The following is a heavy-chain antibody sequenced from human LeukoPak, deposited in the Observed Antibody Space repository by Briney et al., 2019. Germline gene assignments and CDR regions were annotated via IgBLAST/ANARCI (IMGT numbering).Heavy chain of an antibody. J-gene: IGHJ4*02. Sequence: ASVKVSCKTSGYTFTDYYIHWVRQAPGQGLEWIGIIYPSVDTTDSSQKFKGRVTVTRDTSTSTVYMELRTLGSEDTAIYYCIREYEGGYFDYWGQGTLVTVSS. CDR3: IREYEGGYFDY. CDR2: IYPSVDTT. CDR1: GYTFTDYY. D-gene: IGHD2-8*01. V-gene: IGHV1-46*01.